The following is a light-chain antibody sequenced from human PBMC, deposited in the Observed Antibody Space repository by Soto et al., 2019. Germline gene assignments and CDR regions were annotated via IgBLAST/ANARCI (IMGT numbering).Light chain of an antibody. CDR2: GAS. CDR1: QSVSSN. V-gene: IGKV3-15*01. Sequence: EIVTTQSPATLSVSPGERATLSCRASQSVSSNLAWYQQKPCQAPRLLIYGASTRATGIPARFSGSGSGTEFTLTISSLQSEDFAVYYCQQYKNWPTWTFGQGTKVDIK. CDR3: QQYKNWPTWT. J-gene: IGKJ1*01.